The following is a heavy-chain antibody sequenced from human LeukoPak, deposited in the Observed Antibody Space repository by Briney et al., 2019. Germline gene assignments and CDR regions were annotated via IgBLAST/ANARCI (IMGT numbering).Heavy chain of an antibody. CDR1: GYTFAGYH. J-gene: IGHJ4*02. CDR3: ARSGKLRYFDWPSTELDY. D-gene: IGHD3-9*01. Sequence: ASVKVSCKASGYTFAGYHIHWVRQATGQGLEWMGWMNPNSGNTGYAQQFQGRVTITRDTSASTAYMELSSLRSEDMAVYYCARSGKLRYFDWPSTELDYWGQGTLVTVSS. CDR2: MNPNSGNT. V-gene: IGHV1-8*03.